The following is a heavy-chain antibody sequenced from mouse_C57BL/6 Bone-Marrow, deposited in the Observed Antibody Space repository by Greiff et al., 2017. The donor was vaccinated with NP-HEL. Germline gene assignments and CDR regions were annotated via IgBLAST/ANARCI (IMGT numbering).Heavy chain of an antibody. V-gene: IGHV7-3*01. CDR1: GFTFTDYY. D-gene: IGHD1-1*01. J-gene: IGHJ4*01. Sequence: EVQLVESGGGLVQPGGSLSLSCAASGFTFTDYYMSWVRQPPGKALEWLGFIRNKANGYTTEYSASVKGRFTISRNNSQSILYLQMHALRAEDSATYYCASYGPRLRYYYALEYWGQGTSVTVSS. CDR3: ASYGPRLRYYYALEY. CDR2: IRNKANGYTT.